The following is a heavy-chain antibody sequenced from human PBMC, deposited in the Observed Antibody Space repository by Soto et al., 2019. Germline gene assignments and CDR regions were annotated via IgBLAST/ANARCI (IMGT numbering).Heavy chain of an antibody. CDR1: GFAFSTSA. V-gene: IGHV1-58*03. J-gene: IGHJ6*02. D-gene: IGHD6-6*01. CDR2: IVVGTADT. CDR3: AASTRRPHYYYGMDV. Sequence: QTQLLQSGPEVKKPGTSVKVSCRASGFAFSTSAVQWVRQARGQRLEWIGWIVVGTADTNYAQKFQERDTITTDSSTNTAYLELGSLRFDDTAVYYCAASTRRPHYYYGMDVWGQGTTVTVSS.